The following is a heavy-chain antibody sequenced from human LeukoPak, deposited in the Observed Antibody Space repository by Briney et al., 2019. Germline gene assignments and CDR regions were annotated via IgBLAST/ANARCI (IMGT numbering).Heavy chain of an antibody. Sequence: GWSLRLSCAASGFTFSSYEMNWVRQAPGTGLEWVSYISSSGSTIYYADSVKGRFTISRDNAKNSLYLQMNSLRAEDTAVYFCAKSTRAVMAMMDVWGKGTTVTVSS. D-gene: IGHD3-16*01. V-gene: IGHV3-48*03. J-gene: IGHJ6*04. CDR1: GFTFSSYE. CDR3: AKSTRAVMAMMDV. CDR2: ISSSGSTI.